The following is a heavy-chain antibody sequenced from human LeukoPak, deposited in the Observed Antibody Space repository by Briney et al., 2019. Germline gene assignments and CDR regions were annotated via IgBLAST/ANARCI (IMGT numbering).Heavy chain of an antibody. J-gene: IGHJ6*02. CDR3: ASIYGDYLPSRYGMDV. Sequence: SETLSLTCTVSGGSISSGGYYWSWIRQHPGKGLEWIGYIYYSGSTYYNPSLKSRVTISVDTSKNQFSLKLSSVTAADTAVYYCASIYGDYLPSRYGMDVWGQGTTVTVPS. D-gene: IGHD4-17*01. V-gene: IGHV4-31*03. CDR1: GGSISSGGYY. CDR2: IYYSGST.